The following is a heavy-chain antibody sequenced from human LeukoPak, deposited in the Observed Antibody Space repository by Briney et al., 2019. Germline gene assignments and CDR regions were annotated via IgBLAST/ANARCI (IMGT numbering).Heavy chain of an antibody. J-gene: IGHJ6*02. CDR3: ARNYYDSSGYYSV. V-gene: IGHV3-7*01. CDR2: IKQDETEK. CDR1: GFTFSNFW. D-gene: IGHD3-22*01. Sequence: GGSLRLPCAASGFTFSNFWMGWVRQAPGKGLEWVANIKQDETEKFYLGSAKGRFTISRDNAKNSLYLQMNSLRAEDTAVYYCARNYYDSSGYYSVWGQGTTVTVSS.